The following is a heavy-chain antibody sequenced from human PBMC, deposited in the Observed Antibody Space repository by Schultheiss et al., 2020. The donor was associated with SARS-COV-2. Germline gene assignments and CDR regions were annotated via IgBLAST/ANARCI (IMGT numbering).Heavy chain of an antibody. V-gene: IGHV4-38-2*01. J-gene: IGHJ6*02. CDR3: ARGRVFGVYYGMDV. CDR2: IYHSGST. D-gene: IGHD3-3*01. CDR1: GYSISSGYS. Sequence: SETLSLTCAVSGYSISSGYSWGWIRQPPGKGLEWIGSIYHSGSTNYNPSLKSRVTISVDTSKNQFSLKLSSVTAADTAVYYCARGRVFGVYYGMDVWGQGTTVTVAS.